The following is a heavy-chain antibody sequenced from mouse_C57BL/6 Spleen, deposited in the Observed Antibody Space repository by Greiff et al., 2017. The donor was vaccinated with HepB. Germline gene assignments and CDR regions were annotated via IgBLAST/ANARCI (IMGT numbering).Heavy chain of an antibody. V-gene: IGHV3-6*01. CDR3: ARDQLAWFAY. D-gene: IGHD4-1*02. CDR2: ISYDGSN. Sequence: DVHLVESGPGLVKPSQSLSLTCSVTGYSITSGYYWNWIRQFPGNKLEWMGYISYDGSNNYNPSLKNRISITRDTSKNQFFLKLNSVTTEDTATYYCARDQLAWFAYWGQGTLVTVSA. J-gene: IGHJ3*01. CDR1: GYSITSGYY.